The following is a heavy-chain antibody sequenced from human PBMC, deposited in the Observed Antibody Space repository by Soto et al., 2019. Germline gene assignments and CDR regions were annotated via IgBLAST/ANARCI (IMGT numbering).Heavy chain of an antibody. J-gene: IGHJ4*02. V-gene: IGHV1-46*01. CDR2: IYPSGGNT. Sequence: QVQLVQSGAEVKNPGASVKISCTASGYNFINNYIYWVRQAPGQGLEYMGIIYPSGGNTKYAQKFQDRVTMTRDTSTNTVYLELTGLRFDDTAMYYCAKEGAEWGQGTLVTVSS. CDR3: AKEGAE. CDR1: GYNFINNY.